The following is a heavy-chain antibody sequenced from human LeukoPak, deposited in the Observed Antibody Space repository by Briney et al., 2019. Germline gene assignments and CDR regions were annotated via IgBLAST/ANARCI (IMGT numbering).Heavy chain of an antibody. CDR3: ARGGIAVAGDDL. J-gene: IGHJ5*02. CDR2: LSGSGGNT. CDR1: GFIFSSYA. D-gene: IGHD6-19*01. V-gene: IGHV3-23*01. Sequence: GGSLRLSCAASGFIFSSYAMSWVRQAPGKGLEWVSALSGSGGNTYYADSVKGRFTISRDNSKSTLFLQMNSLRVEDTAVYYCARGGIAVAGDDLWGQGTLVTVSA.